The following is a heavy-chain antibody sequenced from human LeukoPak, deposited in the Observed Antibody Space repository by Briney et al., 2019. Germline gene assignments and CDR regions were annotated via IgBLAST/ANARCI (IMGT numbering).Heavy chain of an antibody. CDR1: GYIFPSFG. Sequence: EASVKVSCKASGYIFPSFGISWVRQAPGQGLEWMGWISAYNGNTHFARKLQGRVTMTTDTSTRPVYMELSSLRSEDTAVYYCARTRQVGAFDYWGQGTLVTVSS. D-gene: IGHD1-26*01. J-gene: IGHJ4*02. CDR3: ARTRQVGAFDY. CDR2: ISAYNGNT. V-gene: IGHV1-18*01.